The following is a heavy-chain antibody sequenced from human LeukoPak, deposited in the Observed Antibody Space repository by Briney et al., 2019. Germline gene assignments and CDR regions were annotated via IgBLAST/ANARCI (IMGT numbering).Heavy chain of an antibody. CDR3: ARGNAGDSSGIYYFDY. CDR1: GYTFTSYY. J-gene: IGHJ4*02. D-gene: IGHD3-22*01. V-gene: IGHV1-46*01. Sequence: ASVKVSCKASGYTFTSYYMHWVRQAPGQGLEWMGIINPSVGSTSYAQKFQGRVTMTRDTSTSTVYMELSSLRSEDTAVYYCARGNAGDSSGIYYFDYWGQGTLVTVSS. CDR2: INPSVGST.